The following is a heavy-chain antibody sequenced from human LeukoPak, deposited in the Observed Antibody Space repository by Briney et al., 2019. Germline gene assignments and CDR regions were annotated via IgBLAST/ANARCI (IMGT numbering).Heavy chain of an antibody. CDR3: ARDLRNSGSSSTVYYYYYYMDV. V-gene: IGHV1-2*02. Sequence: ASVKVSCKASGYTFTSYDINWVRQATGQGLEWMGWINPNSGGTNYAQKFQGRVTMTRDTSISTAYMELSRLRSDDTAVYYCARDLRNSGSSSTVYYYYYYMDVWGKGTTVTVSS. CDR2: INPNSGGT. D-gene: IGHD1-26*01. CDR1: GYTFTSYD. J-gene: IGHJ6*03.